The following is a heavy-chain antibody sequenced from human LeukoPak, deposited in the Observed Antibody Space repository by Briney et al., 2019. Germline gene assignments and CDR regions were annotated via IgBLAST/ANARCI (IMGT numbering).Heavy chain of an antibody. V-gene: IGHV3-7*01. D-gene: IGHD3-16*01. CDR1: GVTFSNYW. J-gene: IGHJ4*01. Sequence: GGSLRLSCVASGVTFSNYWMSCGRQAPGKGLECVANVKEDGSEKYYVDSVRGRFTISRDNAKNSLYLQMNSLRAEDTAVYYCARQGDDYWGHGTLVTVSS. CDR2: VKEDGSEK. CDR3: ARQGDDY.